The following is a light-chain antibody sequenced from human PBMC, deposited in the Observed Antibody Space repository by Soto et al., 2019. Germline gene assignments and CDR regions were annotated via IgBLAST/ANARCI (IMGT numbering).Light chain of an antibody. CDR2: LNSDGSH. V-gene: IGLV4-69*01. CDR3: QTWGTGSWV. CDR1: SGHSSYA. J-gene: IGLJ3*02. Sequence: QLVLTQSPSASASLGASVKLTCTLSSGHSSYAIAWHQQKPKKGPRYLMKLNSDGSHTKGDGIPDRFSGSSSGAERYLTISRLQSDDEADYYCQTWGTGSWVFGGGTKLTVL.